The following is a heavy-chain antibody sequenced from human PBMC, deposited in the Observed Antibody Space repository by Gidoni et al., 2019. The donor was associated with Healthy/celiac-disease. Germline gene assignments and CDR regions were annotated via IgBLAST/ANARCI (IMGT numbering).Heavy chain of an antibody. CDR1: GGSISSYY. CDR2: IYTSGST. V-gene: IGHV4-4*07. CDR3: ARDQRTVTTDFASDWFDP. D-gene: IGHD4-4*01. Sequence: QVQLQESGPGLVKPSETLSLTCTVSGGSISSYYWSWIRQPAGKGLEWIGRIYTSGSTNYNPSLKSRVTMSVDTSKNQFSLKLSSVTAADTAVYYCARDQRTVTTDFASDWFDPWGQGTLVTVSS. J-gene: IGHJ5*02.